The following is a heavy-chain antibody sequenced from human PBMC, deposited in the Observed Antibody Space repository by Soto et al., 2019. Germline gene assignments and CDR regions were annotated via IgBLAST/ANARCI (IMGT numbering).Heavy chain of an antibody. D-gene: IGHD2-2*01. J-gene: IGHJ3*02. CDR1: GGSINSRLYY. V-gene: IGHV4-39*01. CDR3: TRRYPAFDI. CDR2: ISSTGSP. Sequence: QLQVQESGPGLVKPSETLSLKCTVSGGSINSRLYYWDWIRQSPGKGLQWIASISSTGSPHYNPSLKSRVTISVDTSKNQVSLKLTSVTAADTAVYYCTRRYPAFDIWGQGTMVTVS.